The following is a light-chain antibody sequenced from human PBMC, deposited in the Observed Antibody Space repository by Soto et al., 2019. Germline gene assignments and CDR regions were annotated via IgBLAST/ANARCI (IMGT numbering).Light chain of an antibody. CDR1: SGIDVGTYR. CDR3: MIWHSSAWV. V-gene: IGLV5-45*03. J-gene: IGLJ3*02. Sequence: AVLAQPSSLSASPGASASLTCTLRSGIDVGTYRIYWYQQKPGSPPQYLLRYKSDSDKQQGSGVPSRFSGSKDVSANAGILLISGLQSEDEADYYCMIWHSSAWVFGGGTKLTVL. CDR2: YKSDSDK.